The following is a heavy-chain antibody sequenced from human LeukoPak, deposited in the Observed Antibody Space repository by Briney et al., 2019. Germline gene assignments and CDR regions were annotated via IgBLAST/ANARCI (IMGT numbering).Heavy chain of an antibody. J-gene: IGHJ4*02. CDR1: GFTFSSYA. V-gene: IGHV3-23*01. CDR3: AKDPRSKAATGTADY. Sequence: PGGSLRLSCAASGFTFSSYAMSWVRQAPGKGLEWVSAISGSGGSTYYADSVKGRFTISRDNSKNTLSLQMNSLRVEDTAIYYCAKDPRSKAATGTADYWGQGTLITVSS. D-gene: IGHD6-13*01. CDR2: ISGSGGST.